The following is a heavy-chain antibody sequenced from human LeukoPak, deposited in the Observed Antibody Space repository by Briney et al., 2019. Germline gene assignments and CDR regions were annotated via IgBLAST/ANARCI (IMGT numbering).Heavy chain of an antibody. CDR1: GGSITGYY. CDR2: ILHTGRS. J-gene: IGHJ4*02. D-gene: IGHD6-19*01. V-gene: IGHV4-59*08. CDR3: ARYTSGGLEY. Sequence: PSETLSLTCVVSGGSITGYYWTWVRQPPGEGLEYIGHILHTGRSSYNPSLRSRVTMSVDTSKNQFSLKLTSVTAADTAVYYCARYTSGGLEYWGQGALVTV.